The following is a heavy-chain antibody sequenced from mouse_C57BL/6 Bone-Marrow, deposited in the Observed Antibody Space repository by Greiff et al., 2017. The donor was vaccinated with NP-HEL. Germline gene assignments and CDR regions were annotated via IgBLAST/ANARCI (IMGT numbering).Heavy chain of an antibody. V-gene: IGHV5-15*01. CDR1: GFTFSDYG. J-gene: IGHJ3*01. D-gene: IGHD2-2*01. CDR2: ISNLAYSI. CDR3: ARNYGYDEEAWFAY. Sequence: EVKLVESGGGLVQPGGSLKLSCAASGFTFSDYGMAWVRQAPRKGPEWVAFISNLAYSIYYADTVTGRFTISRENAKNTLYLEMSSLRSEDTAMYYCARNYGYDEEAWFAYWGQGTLVTVSA.